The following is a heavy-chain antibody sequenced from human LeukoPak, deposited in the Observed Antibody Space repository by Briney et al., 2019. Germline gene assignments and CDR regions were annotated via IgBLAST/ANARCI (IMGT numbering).Heavy chain of an antibody. CDR2: FDPEDGET. V-gene: IGHV1-24*01. Sequence: ASVKVSCKVSGYTLTELSMHWVRQTPGKGLEWMGGFDPEDGETLYAQKFQGRVTMTEDTSTDTAYMELSSLRSEDTAVYYCAREPPKGYDILTGYVGDYFDYWGQGTLVTVSS. J-gene: IGHJ4*02. CDR3: AREPPKGYDILTGYVGDYFDY. CDR1: GYTLTELS. D-gene: IGHD3-9*01.